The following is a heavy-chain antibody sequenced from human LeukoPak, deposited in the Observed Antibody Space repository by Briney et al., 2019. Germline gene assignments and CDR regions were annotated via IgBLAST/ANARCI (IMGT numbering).Heavy chain of an antibody. CDR2: IYYSGST. CDR3: ARHVRRGSRFDY. Sequence: SETLSLTCTVSGGSISSYYWSWIRQPPGKGLEWIGYIYYSGSTNYNPSLKSRVTISVDTSKNQFSLKPSSVTAADTAVYYCARHVRRGSRFDYWGQGTLVTVSS. D-gene: IGHD1-26*01. V-gene: IGHV4-59*08. J-gene: IGHJ4*02. CDR1: GGSISSYY.